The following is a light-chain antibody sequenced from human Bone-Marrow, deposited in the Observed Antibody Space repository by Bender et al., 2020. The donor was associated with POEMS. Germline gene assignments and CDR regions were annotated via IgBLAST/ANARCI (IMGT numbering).Light chain of an antibody. CDR3: HSYAGSFTWV. CDR2: KVN. J-gene: IGLJ3*02. Sequence: QSALTQPASVSGSPGQSITISCTGTSSDVGNYNLVSWYQQYPGKVPKLIIYKVNKRTSGVSNRFSGSKSDNTASLRISGLQSEDEADYHCHSYAGSFTWVFGGGTKLTVL. V-gene: IGLV2-23*02. CDR1: SSDVGNYNL.